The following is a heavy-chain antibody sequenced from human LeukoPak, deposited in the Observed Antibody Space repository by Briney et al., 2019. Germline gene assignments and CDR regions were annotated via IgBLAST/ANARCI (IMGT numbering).Heavy chain of an antibody. D-gene: IGHD3-10*01. Sequence: PSQTLSLTCTVSADSLSSGGHYWAWIRQFPGKGLESIGFIHHSGRSRHNPSLKDRVAISVDTSRKQFALKLSSVTAADTAMYYCARGGNRFGGFYFDYWGQGVQVIVSS. V-gene: IGHV4-31*03. CDR3: ARGGNRFGGFYFDY. CDR1: ADSLSSGGHY. J-gene: IGHJ4*02. CDR2: IHHSGRS.